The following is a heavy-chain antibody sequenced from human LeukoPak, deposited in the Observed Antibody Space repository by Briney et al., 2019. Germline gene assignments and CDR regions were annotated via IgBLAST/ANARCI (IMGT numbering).Heavy chain of an antibody. CDR1: GGSISNSNW. D-gene: IGHD6-13*01. CDR2: IYHSGST. V-gene: IGHV4-4*02. Sequence: PSETLSLTCAVSGGSISNSNWWSWVRQPPGKGLEWIGEIYHSGSTNYNPSLKSRVTISVDTSKNQFSLKLSSVTAADTAVYYCASLGVAAAGGYYFDYWGQGTLVTVSS. CDR3: ASLGVAAAGGYYFDY. J-gene: IGHJ4*02.